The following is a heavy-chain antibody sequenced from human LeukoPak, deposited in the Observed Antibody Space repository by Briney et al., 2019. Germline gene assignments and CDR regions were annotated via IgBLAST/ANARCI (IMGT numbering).Heavy chain of an antibody. CDR1: GFRFSMYG. CDR2: ISGSGGST. J-gene: IGHJ4*02. V-gene: IGHV3-23*01. D-gene: IGHD3-22*01. Sequence: GGSLRLSCAVSGFRFSMYGMSWVRQAPGKGLEWVSAISGSGGSTYYADSVKGRFTISRDNSKNTLYLQMNSLRAEDTAAYYCAKGSYYDSSGSFYFDYWGQGTLVTVSS. CDR3: AKGSYYDSSGSFYFDY.